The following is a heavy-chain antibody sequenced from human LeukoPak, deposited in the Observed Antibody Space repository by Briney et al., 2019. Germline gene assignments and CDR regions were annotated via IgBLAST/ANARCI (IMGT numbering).Heavy chain of an antibody. D-gene: IGHD3-10*01. Sequence: SVKVSCKASGGTFSSYAISWVRQAPGQGLEWMGGIIPIFGTANYAQKFQGRVTITADESTSTAYMELSSLRSKDTAVYYCASLNNLWFGESFGYFDYWGQGTLVTVSS. CDR3: ASLNNLWFGESFGYFDY. CDR2: IIPIFGTA. V-gene: IGHV1-69*13. J-gene: IGHJ4*02. CDR1: GGTFSSYA.